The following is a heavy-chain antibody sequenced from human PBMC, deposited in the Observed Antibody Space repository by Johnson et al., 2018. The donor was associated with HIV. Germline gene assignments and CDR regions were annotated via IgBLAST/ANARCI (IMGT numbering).Heavy chain of an antibody. CDR2: ISWNSGSI. CDR1: GFTVSSNY. D-gene: IGHD4-17*01. CDR3: AKDIATTTDAFDI. Sequence: VLLVESGGGLIQPGGSLRLSCAASGFTVSSNYMSWVRQAPGKGLEWVSGISWNSGSIGSGDSVKGRFTISRDNAKNSLYLQMNSLRAEDTALYYCAKDIATTTDAFDIWGQGTMVTVSS. V-gene: IGHV3-9*01. J-gene: IGHJ3*02.